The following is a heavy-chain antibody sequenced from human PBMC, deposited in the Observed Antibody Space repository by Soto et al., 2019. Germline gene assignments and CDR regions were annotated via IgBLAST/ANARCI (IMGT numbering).Heavy chain of an antibody. CDR2: INPNSGGT. CDR1: GFTFSGFY. Sequence: ASVKVSCKASGFTFSGFYMHWVRQAPGQGLEWMGWINPNSGGTKSAEKFQGRVTMTRDTSISTAYMELSRLTSDDTAVYYCASAAVTGTAGLDFWGQGTQVTVSS. CDR3: ASAAVTGTAGLDF. V-gene: IGHV1-2*02. J-gene: IGHJ4*02. D-gene: IGHD6-19*01.